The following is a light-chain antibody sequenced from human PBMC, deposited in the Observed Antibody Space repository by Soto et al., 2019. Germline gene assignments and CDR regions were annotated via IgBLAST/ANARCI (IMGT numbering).Light chain of an antibody. CDR1: QSVSSY. J-gene: IGKJ4*01. CDR3: QQRSNWPPLT. V-gene: IGKV3-11*01. CDR2: DAS. Sequence: EIVLTQSPATLSLSPEERATLSCRASQSVSSYLAWYQQKPGQAPRLLIYDASNRATGIPARFSGSGSGTDFTLTISILEPEDFAVYYCQQRSNWPPLTFGGGTKVDIK.